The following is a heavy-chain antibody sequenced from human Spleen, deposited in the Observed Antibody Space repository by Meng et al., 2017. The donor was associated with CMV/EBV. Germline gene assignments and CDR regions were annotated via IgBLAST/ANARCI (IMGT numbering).Heavy chain of an antibody. Sequence: ASVQVSCKASGYTFTGYYMHWVRQAPGQGLEWMGWINPNSGGTNYAQKFQGRVTMTRDTSISTAYMELSRLRSDDTAVYYCARTRSGYYYGDYWGQGTLVTVSS. V-gene: IGHV1-2*02. CDR2: INPNSGGT. CDR3: ARTRSGYYYGDY. D-gene: IGHD3-22*01. J-gene: IGHJ4*02. CDR1: GYTFTGYY.